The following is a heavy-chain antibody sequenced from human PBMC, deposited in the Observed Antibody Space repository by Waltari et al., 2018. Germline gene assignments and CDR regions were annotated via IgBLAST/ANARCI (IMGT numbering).Heavy chain of an antibody. Sequence: QAPIPQWGTGRLKASETLSLTCDVYNVPLTESYWSWVRQAPGKGLEWVGEMSHEGDTKDKSSRRNRLTLSVDTSTKQFSLTLRSVIAADTATYYCARGGTFPGYYYYMDIWGKGTPVTVSS. CDR3: ARGGTFPGYYYYMDI. D-gene: IGHD3-22*01. CDR1: NVPLTESY. J-gene: IGHJ6*03. V-gene: IGHV4-34*01. CDR2: MSHEGDT.